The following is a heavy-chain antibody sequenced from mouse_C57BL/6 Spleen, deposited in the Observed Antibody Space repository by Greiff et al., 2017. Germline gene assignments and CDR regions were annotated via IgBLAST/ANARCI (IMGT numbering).Heavy chain of an antibody. CDR3: ARSGGNYVSYFDY. Sequence: QVHVKQPGAELVKPGASVKLSCKASGYTFTSYWMHWVKQRPGQGLEWIGMIHPNSGSTNYNEKFKSKATLTVDKSSSTAYMQLSSLTSEDSAVYYCARSGGNYVSYFDYWGQGTTLTVSS. J-gene: IGHJ2*01. CDR1: GYTFTSYW. CDR2: IHPNSGST. V-gene: IGHV1-64*01. D-gene: IGHD2-1*01.